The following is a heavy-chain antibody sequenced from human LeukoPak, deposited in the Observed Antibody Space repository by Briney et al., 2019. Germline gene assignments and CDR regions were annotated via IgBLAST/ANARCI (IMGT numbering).Heavy chain of an antibody. Sequence: GGSLRLSCAASGFTFSSYSMNWVRQAPGKGLEWVSSISSSSCYIYYADSVKGRFTISRDNAKNSLYLQMNSLRAEDTAVYYCAGVRCSGGSCYAGCFDYWGQGTLVTVSS. J-gene: IGHJ4*02. CDR3: AGVRCSGGSCYAGCFDY. D-gene: IGHD2-15*01. CDR2: ISSSSCYI. V-gene: IGHV3-21*01. CDR1: GFTFSSYS.